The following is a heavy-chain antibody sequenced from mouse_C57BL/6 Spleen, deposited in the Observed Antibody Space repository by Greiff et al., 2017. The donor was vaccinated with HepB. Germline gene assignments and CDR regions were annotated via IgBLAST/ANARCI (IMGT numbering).Heavy chain of an antibody. V-gene: IGHV1-26*01. J-gene: IGHJ2*01. CDR2: INPNNGGT. CDR3: ARDYENYFDY. D-gene: IGHD2-4*01. Sequence: VQLQQSGPELVKPGASVKISCKASGYTFTDYYMNWVKQSHGKSLEWIGDINPNNGGTSYNQKFKGKATLTVDKSSSTAYMELRSLTSEDSAVYYCARDYENYFDYWGQGTTLTVSS. CDR1: GYTFTDYY.